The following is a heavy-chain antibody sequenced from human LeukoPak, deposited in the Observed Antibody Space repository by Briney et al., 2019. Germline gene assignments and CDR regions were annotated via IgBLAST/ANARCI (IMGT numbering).Heavy chain of an antibody. Sequence: SETLSLTCTVSGGSINWSTYYWGWIRQSPGKGLEWIGSIYYSGSTYYNPSLKSRVTISVDTSKNQFSLKLSSLTAADTAVYYCARDRDGYNYDFDYWGQGTLVTVSS. V-gene: IGHV4-39*07. J-gene: IGHJ4*02. CDR3: ARDRDGYNYDFDY. D-gene: IGHD5-24*01. CDR1: GGSINWSTYY. CDR2: IYYSGST.